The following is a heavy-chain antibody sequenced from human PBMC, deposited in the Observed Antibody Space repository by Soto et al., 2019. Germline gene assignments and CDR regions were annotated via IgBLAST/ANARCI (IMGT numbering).Heavy chain of an antibody. CDR1: GYSISSDYY. Sequence: PSETLSLTCAVCGYSISSDYYWGWIRQPPGKGLEWIGSISHSGSAYYNPSLKTRVTMSVDTSKNQFSLKLSSVTAADTALYYCARGLSGGFDYWGQGTLVTVSS. CDR2: ISHSGSA. J-gene: IGHJ4*02. V-gene: IGHV4-38-2*01. CDR3: ARGLSGGFDY. D-gene: IGHD7-27*01.